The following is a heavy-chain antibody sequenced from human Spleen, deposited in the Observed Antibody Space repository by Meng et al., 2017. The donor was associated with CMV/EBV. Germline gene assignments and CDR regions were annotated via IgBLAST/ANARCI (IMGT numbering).Heavy chain of an antibody. Sequence: GESLKISCAASGFIFSTYGMHWVRQAPGKGLEWVAFIRYDGSNKYYADSVQGRFIISRDKSKNTLYLQMNSLRAEDTAVYYCAKEVSRQWPPTSAAYYFDYWGQGTLVTVSS. V-gene: IGHV3-30*02. CDR1: GFIFSTYG. CDR3: AKEVSRQWPPTSAAYYFDY. D-gene: IGHD6-19*01. CDR2: IRYDGSNK. J-gene: IGHJ4*02.